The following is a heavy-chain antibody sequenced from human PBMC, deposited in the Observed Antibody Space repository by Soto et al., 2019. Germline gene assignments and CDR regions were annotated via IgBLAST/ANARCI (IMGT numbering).Heavy chain of an antibody. J-gene: IGHJ6*02. V-gene: IGHV4-59*01. CDR1: GASISRYY. D-gene: IGHD3-10*01. CDR2: LYNTGST. Sequence: PSETLSLTCTVSGASISRYYWSWIRQSPGKGLEWIGYLYNTGSTIYNPSLKSRVTISVDTSKNQFSLKMNSVTAADTAVYYCARDRDGSGSYLYGMDVWGQGTTVTVS. CDR3: ARDRDGSGSYLYGMDV.